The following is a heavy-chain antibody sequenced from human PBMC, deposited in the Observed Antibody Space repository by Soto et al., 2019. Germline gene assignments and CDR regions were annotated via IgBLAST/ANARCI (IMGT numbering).Heavy chain of an antibody. D-gene: IGHD5-12*01. J-gene: IGHJ4*02. V-gene: IGHV4-59*08. CDR2: VTHSGAT. CDR3: ASRPWGGYDI. CDR1: GGSISGYF. Sequence: QVHLQESGPGLVRPSETLSLTCTVSGGSISGYFWNWIRQPPGKGLEWIGYVTHSGATKYNPSLGSXVXVXXDTPKSQFSLKLISVTAADTALYFGASRPWGGYDIWGQGALVTVPS.